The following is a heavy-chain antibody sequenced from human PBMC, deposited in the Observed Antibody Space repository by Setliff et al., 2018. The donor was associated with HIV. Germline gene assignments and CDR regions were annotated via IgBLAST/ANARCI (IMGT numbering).Heavy chain of an antibody. Sequence: PGESLKISCKGSGYTFTNYWIGWVRQRPGKALEWMGIFYPGDFDTRYSPSFEGQVTMSGDKSISTAYPRWSSLKASDTAMYYCALGGSGRGDNLTPPSRQWFAPWGQGTLVTVSS. CDR1: GYTFTNYW. CDR3: ALGGSGRGDNLTPPSRQWFAP. V-gene: IGHV5-51*01. CDR2: FYPGDFDT. J-gene: IGHJ5*02. D-gene: IGHD3-9*01.